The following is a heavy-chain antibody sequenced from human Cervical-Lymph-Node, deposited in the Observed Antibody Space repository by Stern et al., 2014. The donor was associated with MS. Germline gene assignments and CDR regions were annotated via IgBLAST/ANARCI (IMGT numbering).Heavy chain of an antibody. CDR3: ATHRGRVTYYYGMDV. D-gene: IGHD2-21*02. Sequence: VQLVQSGAEVKKPGASVKVSCKVSGYTLSEISMHWVRQAPGKGLEWMGGFHPEHCETRYAQKFQGRVTMAEDRSTDTAYMELSSLRSEDTAVYYCATHRGRVTYYYGMDVWGQGTTVTVSS. J-gene: IGHJ6*02. CDR1: GYTLSEIS. V-gene: IGHV1-24*01. CDR2: FHPEHCET.